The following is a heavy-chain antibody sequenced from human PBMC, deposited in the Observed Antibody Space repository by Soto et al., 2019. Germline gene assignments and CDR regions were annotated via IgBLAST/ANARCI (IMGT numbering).Heavy chain of an antibody. CDR2: ISYDGSNK. V-gene: IGHV3-30*04. CDR1: GFTFSSYA. CDR3: AQDDRASLAVAGTTVSSCYMYD. J-gene: IGHJ6*03. Sequence: GGSLRLSCAASGFTFSSYAMHWVRQAPGKGLEWVADISYDGSNKYYADSVKGRFTISRDNSKNTLYLQMNSLRAEDTAVYYCAQDDRASLAVAGTTVSSCYMYDWGKGTTVTVSS. D-gene: IGHD6-19*01.